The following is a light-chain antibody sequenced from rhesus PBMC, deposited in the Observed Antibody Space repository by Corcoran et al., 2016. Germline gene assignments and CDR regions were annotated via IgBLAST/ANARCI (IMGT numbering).Light chain of an antibody. CDR3: VQATTFPRT. CDR1: QSLLQSNGNTY. V-gene: IGKV2-72*01. CDR2: GGS. J-gene: IGKJ1*01. Sequence: DIVMTQTPLSLPITPGEPASISCRSSQSLLQSNGNTYLHWYLQKPGQSPQLLIYGGSNSTSGVPNRFSGSGSDTDFTLKISKVEAGDVGVYYCVQATTFPRTFGQGTKVEVK.